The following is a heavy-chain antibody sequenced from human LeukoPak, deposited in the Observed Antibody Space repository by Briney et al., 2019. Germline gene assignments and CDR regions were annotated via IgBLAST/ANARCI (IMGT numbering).Heavy chain of an antibody. J-gene: IGHJ6*03. CDR3: ARHRGFPAAAHYMDV. D-gene: IGHD2-2*01. V-gene: IGHV5-51*01. CDR2: IYPGDSDT. Sequence: GESLKISRKGSGYSFTTYWIGWVRQMPGKGLEWMGNIYPGDSDTRYSPSFQGQVTISADKSISTAYLQWSSLKASDTAMYYCARHRGFPAAAHYMDVWGKGTTVTVSS. CDR1: GYSFTTYW.